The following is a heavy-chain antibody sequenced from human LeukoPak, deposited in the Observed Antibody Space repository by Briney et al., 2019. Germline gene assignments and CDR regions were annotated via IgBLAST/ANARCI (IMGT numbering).Heavy chain of an antibody. J-gene: IGHJ4*02. Sequence: GGSLRLSCAASGFTFSSYAMGWVRQAPGKGLEWVSAISGSGGSTYYADSVKGRFTISRDNSKNTLYLQMNSLRAEDTAVYYCAKEKGYDFWSGYYSCFDYWGQGTLVTVSS. CDR1: GFTFSSYA. D-gene: IGHD3-3*01. CDR2: ISGSGGST. V-gene: IGHV3-23*01. CDR3: AKEKGYDFWSGYYSCFDY.